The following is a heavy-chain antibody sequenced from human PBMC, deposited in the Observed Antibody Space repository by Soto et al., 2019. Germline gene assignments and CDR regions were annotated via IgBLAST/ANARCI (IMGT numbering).Heavy chain of an antibody. CDR1: GGSISSFDYC. CDR2: IYNSGTI. D-gene: IGHD1-26*01. V-gene: IGHV4-39*07. CDR3: ARDDGSYYFDY. J-gene: IGHJ4*02. Sequence: SETLSLTCTVSGGSISSFDYCWGRIRQPPEKGLEWIGTIYNSGTIYYNSSLKSRLTISVDTSKNQFSLKLSSVTAADTAVYYCARDDGSYYFDYWGQGALVTVSS.